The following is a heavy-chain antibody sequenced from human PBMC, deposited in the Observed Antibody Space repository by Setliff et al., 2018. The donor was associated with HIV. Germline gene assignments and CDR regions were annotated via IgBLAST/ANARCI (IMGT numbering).Heavy chain of an antibody. Sequence: SVKVSCKASGGTFTNFAISWVRQAPGQGLEWMGGIIPIFGTENNAQKFQDRLAITADESSTTAYMELRSLTSEDTAVYYCSFKETEFLSGYSHWGQGTLVTVSS. V-gene: IGHV1-69*13. CDR1: GGTFTNFA. J-gene: IGHJ4*02. CDR2: IIPIFGTE. D-gene: IGHD3-3*01. CDR3: SFKETEFLSGYSH.